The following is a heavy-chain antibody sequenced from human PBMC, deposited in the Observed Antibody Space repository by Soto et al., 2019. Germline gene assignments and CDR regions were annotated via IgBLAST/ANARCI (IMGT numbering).Heavy chain of an antibody. CDR1: GFTFSDYY. CDR2: ISSSSSYT. V-gene: IGHV3-11*06. CDR3: ARDLPGTKDYYYYYGMDV. Sequence: GGSLRLSCAASGFTFSDYYMSWIRQAPGKGLEWVSYISSSSSYTNYADSVKGRFTISRDNAKNSLYLQMNSLRAEDTAVHYCARDLPGTKDYYYYYGMDVWGQGTTVTVSS. J-gene: IGHJ6*02. D-gene: IGHD1-7*01.